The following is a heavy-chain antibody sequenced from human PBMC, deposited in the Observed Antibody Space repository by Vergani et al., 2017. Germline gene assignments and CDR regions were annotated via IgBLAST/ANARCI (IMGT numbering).Heavy chain of an antibody. CDR1: GGSISSYY. V-gene: IGHV3-48*02. CDR2: ISSSSSTI. J-gene: IGHJ4*02. Sequence: VQLQESGPGLVKPSETLSLTFTVSGGSISSYYWSWIRQPPGKGLGWVSYISSSSSTIYYADSVKGRFTISRDNAKNSLYLQMNSLRDEDTAVYYCAGNGVSGYDYPHYWGQGTLVTVSS. D-gene: IGHD5-12*01. CDR3: AGNGVSGYDYPHY.